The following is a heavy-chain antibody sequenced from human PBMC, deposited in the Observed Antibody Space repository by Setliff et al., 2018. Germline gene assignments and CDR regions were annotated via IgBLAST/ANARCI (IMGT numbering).Heavy chain of an antibody. V-gene: IGHV1-24*01. CDR3: ATSHSSSWYYFDY. CDR2: FDPEDGET. J-gene: IGHJ4*02. CDR1: GYTLTELS. D-gene: IGHD6-13*01. Sequence: GASVKVSCKVSGYTLTELSMHWVRQAPGKGLEWTGGFDPEDGETIYAQKFQGRVTMTEDTSTDTAYMELSSLRSEDTAVYYCATSHSSSWYYFDYWGQGALVTVSS.